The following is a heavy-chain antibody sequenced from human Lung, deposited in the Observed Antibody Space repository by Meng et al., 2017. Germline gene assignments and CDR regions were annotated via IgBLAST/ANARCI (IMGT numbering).Heavy chain of an antibody. CDR2: INHSGST. J-gene: IGHJ4*02. Sequence: QVQSHQWGVGLLKPAETLSLLCVVSGWSFSDYYWSWIRQPPGKGLEWIGEINHSGSTNYNPSLERRATISVDTSQNNLSLKLSSVTAADSAVYYCARGPTTMAHDFDYWGQGTLVTVSS. V-gene: IGHV4-34*01. CDR3: ARGPTTMAHDFDY. CDR1: GWSFSDYY. D-gene: IGHD4-11*01.